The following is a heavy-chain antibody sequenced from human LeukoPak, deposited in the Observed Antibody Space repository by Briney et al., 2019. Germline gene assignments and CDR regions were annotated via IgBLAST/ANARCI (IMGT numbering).Heavy chain of an antibody. D-gene: IGHD6-13*01. CDR3: ARGIAAAGHGMDV. CDR1: GLTFSGYI. Sequence: PGGSLTLSCPASGLTFSGYIMNWVRQAPGKGLEWVSSISTSGTYMDYADSVKGRFIISGDNSKNSLFLQMNSLRAEDTAVYSCARGIAAAGHGMDVWGQGTTVTVSS. V-gene: IGHV3-21*01. CDR2: ISTSGTYM. J-gene: IGHJ6*02.